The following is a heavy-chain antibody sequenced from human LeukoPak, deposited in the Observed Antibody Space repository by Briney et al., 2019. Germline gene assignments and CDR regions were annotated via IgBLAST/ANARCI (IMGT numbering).Heavy chain of an antibody. CDR3: AKQRSGSYGGFDY. CDR2: IKYDGNEE. J-gene: IGHJ4*02. CDR1: GFTFSDYW. Sequence: GGSLRLSCAASGFTFSDYWMSWMRQAPGKGLEWVANIKYDGNEEYYVDSVKGRFTISRDNAKNSLYLQLNSLRAEDTAVYYCAKQRSGSYGGFDYWGQGTLVTVSS. V-gene: IGHV3-7*03. D-gene: IGHD1-26*01.